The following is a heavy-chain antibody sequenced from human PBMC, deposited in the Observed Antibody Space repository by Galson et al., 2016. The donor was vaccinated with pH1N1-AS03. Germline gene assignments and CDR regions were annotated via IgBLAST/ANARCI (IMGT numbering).Heavy chain of an antibody. CDR2: INTDSGVT. V-gene: IGHV1-2*04. CDR3: ARDPRGPCTSATCPTTYYFGMDV. CDR1: GYIFTGFY. Sequence: SVKVSCKASGYIFTGFYVHWVRQAPGQGLEWMGWINTDSGVTNYAQKFEAWVTMTRDTSVSTAYMDLYGLKSDDTAVYYCARDPRGPCTSATCPTTYYFGMDVWGQGTTVIVSS. D-gene: IGHD2-2*01. J-gene: IGHJ6*02.